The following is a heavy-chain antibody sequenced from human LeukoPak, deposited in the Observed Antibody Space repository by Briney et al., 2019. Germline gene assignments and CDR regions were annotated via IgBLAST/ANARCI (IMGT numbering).Heavy chain of an antibody. CDR3: AKSITGSVTTSFDY. V-gene: IGHV3-23*01. CDR2: SSGSGGGT. J-gene: IGHJ4*02. Sequence: GGSLRLSCAASGFTFSGYAMHWVRQAPGKGLEWVSASSGSGGGTYYADSVKGRFTISRDSSENTLFLQMNSLRADDTAIYYCAKSITGSVTTSFDYWGPGILVTVSS. D-gene: IGHD4-17*01. CDR1: GFTFSGYA.